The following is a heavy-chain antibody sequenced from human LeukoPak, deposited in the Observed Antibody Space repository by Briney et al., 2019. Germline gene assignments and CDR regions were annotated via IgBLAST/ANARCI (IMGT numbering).Heavy chain of an antibody. V-gene: IGHV4-38-2*02. CDR2: FYDSGNT. CDR3: ARNWKLWFNKYYFDY. Sequence: PSETLSLTCTVSGYSISSGYYWGWIRQPPGKGLEWIGSFYDSGNTYYNPSLKSRVTISVDTSKNQFSLKLSSVTAADTAVYYCARNWKLWFNKYYFDYWGQGTLVTVSS. J-gene: IGHJ4*02. D-gene: IGHD3-10*01. CDR1: GYSISSGYY.